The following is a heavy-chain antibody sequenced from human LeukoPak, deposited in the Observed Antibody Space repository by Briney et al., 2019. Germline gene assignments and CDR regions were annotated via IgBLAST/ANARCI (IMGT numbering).Heavy chain of an antibody. CDR2: INHSGST. CDR3: ASGGGWYRRHFDY. CDR1: GGSFTEYH. D-gene: IGHD6-19*01. Sequence: PETLSLTCAVYGGSFTEYHWSWIRQPPGKGLEWIGEINHSGSTNYNPSLKSRVTISVDTSKNQFSLKLSSVTAADTAVYYCASGGGWYRRHFDYWGQETLVTVSS. V-gene: IGHV4-34*01. J-gene: IGHJ4*02.